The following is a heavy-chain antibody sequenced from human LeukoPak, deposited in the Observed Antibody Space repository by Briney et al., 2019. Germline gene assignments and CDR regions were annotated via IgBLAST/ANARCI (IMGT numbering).Heavy chain of an antibody. CDR3: ARGPSVGYYYMDV. D-gene: IGHD4-23*01. V-gene: IGHV3-21*01. Sequence: PGGSLRLSCAASGFTFSSYSMNWVRQAPGKGLEWVSSISSSSSYIYYADSVKGRFTISRDNAKNSLYLQMNSLRAEDTAVYYCARGPSVGYYYMDVWGKGTTVTVSS. CDR1: GFTFSSYS. J-gene: IGHJ6*03. CDR2: ISSSSSYI.